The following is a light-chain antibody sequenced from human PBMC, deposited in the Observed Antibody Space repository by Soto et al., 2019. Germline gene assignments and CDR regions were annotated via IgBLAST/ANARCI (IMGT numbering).Light chain of an antibody. CDR2: GAS. J-gene: IGKJ5*01. CDR1: QDIAGY. CDR3: QQAYRSPIT. Sequence: DIQGTHSPSSVSASVGDRVTISCRASQDIAGYLAWYQHKPGRTPEXLIHGASRLQSGVPARFSASGSGTDCHLSLNSLQPEDGSTYDCQQAYRSPITFGQGTRLEI. V-gene: IGKV1D-12*01.